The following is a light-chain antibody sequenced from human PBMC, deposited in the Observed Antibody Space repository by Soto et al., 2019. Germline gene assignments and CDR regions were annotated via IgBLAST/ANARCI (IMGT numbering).Light chain of an antibody. J-gene: IGLJ1*01. CDR2: GNN. Sequence: QSVLTQPPSVSGAPGQRVTISCTGSSSNIGAGYDVHWYQRLPGTAPKVLIYGNNNRPSGVPDRFSGSKSATSASRAITGLHAEDEADYYCQSYDSSLSGSYVFGTGTKVTVL. V-gene: IGLV1-40*01. CDR1: SSNIGAGYD. CDR3: QSYDSSLSGSYV.